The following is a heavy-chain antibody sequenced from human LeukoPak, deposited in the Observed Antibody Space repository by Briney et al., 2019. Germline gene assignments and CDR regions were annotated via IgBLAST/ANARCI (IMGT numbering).Heavy chain of an antibody. CDR3: ARERLPFSSSSAQVTYFDY. V-gene: IGHV3-23*01. J-gene: IGHJ4*02. CDR1: RFTFSNYA. Sequence: PGGSLRLSCAASRFTFSNYAMSWVRQAPGKGLEWVSNISGGVGRTYYTDSVKGRFTISRDNAMNSLYLQMNSLRAEDTAVYYCARERLPFSSSSAQVTYFDYWGQGTLVTVSS. D-gene: IGHD6-13*01. CDR2: ISGGVGRT.